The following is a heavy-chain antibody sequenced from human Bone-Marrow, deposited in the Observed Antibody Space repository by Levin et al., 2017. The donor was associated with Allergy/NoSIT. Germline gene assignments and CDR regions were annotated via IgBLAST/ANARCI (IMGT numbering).Heavy chain of an antibody. Sequence: GGSLRLSCAASTFTLNDYWMTWVRQAPGKGLEWVANINEYGTETYYADSLKGRFVISRNNAKNTLYLQMNSLRVEDTAVYFCARAQPRVDAFDIWGQGTFITVSS. J-gene: IGHJ3*02. CDR1: TFTLNDYW. CDR2: INEYGTET. V-gene: IGHV3-7*01. CDR3: ARAQPRVDAFDI.